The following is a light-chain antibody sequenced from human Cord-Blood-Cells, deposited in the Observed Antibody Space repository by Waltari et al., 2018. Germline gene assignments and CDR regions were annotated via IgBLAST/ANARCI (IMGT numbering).Light chain of an antibody. CDR3: SSYTSSSTLV. CDR1: SSEVGGYNY. Sequence: QSALTQPASVPGSPGQSITISCTGTSSEVGGYNYVSWYQQHPCKAPKLMIYDVSNRPSVVSNRFSGSKSGNTASLPISGLQAEDEADYYCSSYTSSSTLVFGTGTKVTVL. V-gene: IGLV2-14*03. CDR2: DVS. J-gene: IGLJ1*01.